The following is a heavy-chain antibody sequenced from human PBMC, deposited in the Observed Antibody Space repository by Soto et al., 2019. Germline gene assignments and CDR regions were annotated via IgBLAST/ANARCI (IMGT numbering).Heavy chain of an antibody. CDR2: VSSDGSKK. D-gene: IGHD4-17*01. J-gene: IGHJ4*02. CDR3: AKDHHGGSAVTTRTFDY. Sequence: QVQLVESGGGVVQPGTSLRLSCADSGFTFSVYGMHWVRQAPGKGLEWVALVSSDGSKKNYADSVKGRFTISRDNSKNTLYLQINSLRVEDTAVYYCAKDHHGGSAVTTRTFDYWGQGTLVTVSS. V-gene: IGHV3-30*18. CDR1: GFTFSVYG.